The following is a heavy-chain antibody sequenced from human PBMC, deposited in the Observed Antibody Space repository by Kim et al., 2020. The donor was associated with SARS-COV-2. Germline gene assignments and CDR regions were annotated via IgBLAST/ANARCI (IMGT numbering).Heavy chain of an antibody. Sequence: SETLSLTCTVSGGSISSSSYYWGWIRQPPGKGLEWIGSIYYSGSTYYNPSLKSRVTISVDTSKNQFSLKLSSVTAADTAVYYCARGAEARYFDLWGRGTL. CDR1: GGSISSSSYY. CDR3: ARGAEARYFDL. D-gene: IGHD6-25*01. CDR2: IYYSGST. J-gene: IGHJ2*01. V-gene: IGHV4-39*07.